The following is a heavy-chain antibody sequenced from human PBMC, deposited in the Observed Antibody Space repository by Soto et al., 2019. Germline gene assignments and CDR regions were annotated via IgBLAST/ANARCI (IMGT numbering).Heavy chain of an antibody. D-gene: IGHD6-13*01. CDR1: GYTFTSHA. V-gene: IGHV1-3*05. CDR3: ARDGIAAAGTSWFDP. CDR2: INAGIGNT. J-gene: IGHJ5*02. Sequence: QVQLVQSGAEEKKPGASVKVSCKASGYTFTSHAMHWVRQAPGQRLEWMGWINAGIGNTKYSQKFQGRVTITTDTSASTAYMELSSLRSEDTAVYYCARDGIAAAGTSWFDPWGQGTLVTVSS.